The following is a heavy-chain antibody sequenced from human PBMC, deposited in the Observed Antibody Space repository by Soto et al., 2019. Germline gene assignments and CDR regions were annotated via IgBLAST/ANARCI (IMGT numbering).Heavy chain of an antibody. CDR1: GYNFTTYG. J-gene: IGHJ4*01. CDR3: ARDREARGSGYFAAYDY. V-gene: IGHV1-18*01. Sequence: ASLKVSCKVSGYNFTTYGLSWVRQAPGQGPEWMAWITSYNGKRKYAQKFQGRVAMTTDTSTSTAYMELMSLRPDDTAVYYCARDREARGSGYFAAYDYWG. D-gene: IGHD3-22*01. CDR2: ITSYNGKR.